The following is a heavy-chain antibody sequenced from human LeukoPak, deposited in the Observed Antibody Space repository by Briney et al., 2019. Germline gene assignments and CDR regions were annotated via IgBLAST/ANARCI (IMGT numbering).Heavy chain of an antibody. J-gene: IGHJ3*02. CDR2: INPNSGGT. Sequence: ASVKVSCKASGYTFTGYYMHWVRQAPGQGLEWMGWINPNSGGTNYAQKFQGRVTMTRDTSISTAYMELRSLRSDDTAVYYCARDQGVTTPRAFDIWGQGTMVTVSS. CDR3: ARDQGVTTPRAFDI. D-gene: IGHD4-17*01. CDR1: GYTFTGYY. V-gene: IGHV1-2*02.